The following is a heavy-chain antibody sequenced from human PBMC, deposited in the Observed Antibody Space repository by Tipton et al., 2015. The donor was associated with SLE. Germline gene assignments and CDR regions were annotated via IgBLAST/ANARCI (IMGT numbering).Heavy chain of an antibody. CDR1: GYTFTSNG. V-gene: IGHV1-18*01. J-gene: IGHJ3*02. D-gene: IGHD2-8*02. CDR2: ISAYNGNT. CDR3: AGEGTSGGAFDT. Sequence: QSGPEVKKPGASVKVSCKASGYTFTSNGINWVRQAPGQGLEWMGRISAYNGNTNYAQKLQGRVTMTRDTSTSTAYMELRGLRSDDTAVDYCAGEGTSGGAFDTGGQGPGVPAS.